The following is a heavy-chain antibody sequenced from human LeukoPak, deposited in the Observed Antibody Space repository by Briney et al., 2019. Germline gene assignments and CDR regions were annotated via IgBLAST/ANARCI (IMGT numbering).Heavy chain of an antibody. J-gene: IGHJ5*02. CDR1: GYTFTGYY. D-gene: IGHD3-22*01. Sequence: ASVKVSCKASGYTFTGYYMHWVRQAPGQGLEWMGWINPNGGGTNYAQKFQGRVTMTRDTSISTAYMELSRLRSDDTAVYYCAREDYDSSGYYPDGGWFDPWGQGTLVTVSS. CDR3: AREDYDSSGYYPDGGWFDP. V-gene: IGHV1-2*02. CDR2: INPNGGGT.